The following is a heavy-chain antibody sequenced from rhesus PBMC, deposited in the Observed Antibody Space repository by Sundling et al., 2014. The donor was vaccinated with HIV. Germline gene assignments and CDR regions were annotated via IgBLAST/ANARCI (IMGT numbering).Heavy chain of an antibody. CDR2: IYSSSGNT. CDR3: ARRYSGYSYVILDY. J-gene: IGHJ4*01. V-gene: IGHV4-93*01. D-gene: IGHD5-24*01. Sequence: QVQLQESGPVVVKPSETLSLTCAVSGDSISSSNWWSWIRQSPRKGLEWIGNIYSSSGNTNYNPSLKSRVTISTDTSKNQISLELSSVTAADTAVYYCARRYSGYSYVILDYWGQGVLVTVSS. CDR1: GDSISSSNW.